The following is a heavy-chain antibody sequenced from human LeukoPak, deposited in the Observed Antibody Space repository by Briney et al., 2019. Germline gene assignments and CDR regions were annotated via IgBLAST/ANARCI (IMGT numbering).Heavy chain of an antibody. CDR3: AKGCSSFGCPTRGSLRDYHYYMDV. V-gene: IGHV3-23*01. CDR1: GGSISSYY. J-gene: IGHJ6*03. CDR2: ISGGGSST. Sequence: SSETLSLTCTVSGGSISSYYWSWIRQPPGKGLEWVPAISGGGSSTYNAASMQGRFTISRDNSKNTLYLQMKSLRAEDTALYYCAKGCSSFGCPTRGSLRDYHYYMDVWGKGTTVTVSS. D-gene: IGHD2-2*01.